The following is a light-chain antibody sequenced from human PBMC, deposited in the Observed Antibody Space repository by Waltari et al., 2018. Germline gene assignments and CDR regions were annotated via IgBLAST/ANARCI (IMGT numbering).Light chain of an antibody. CDR2: SDS. J-gene: IGLJ1*01. Sequence: SYVLTQPPSVSVAPGESARITCGGNNIGTKSVHWYQQKPGQAPVLVICSDSDRPSGSRERFAGANSGNTATLTISRVEAGDEADYYCQVWEISRDHYVFGSGTEVTVL. V-gene: IGLV3-21*01. CDR1: NIGTKS. CDR3: QVWEISRDHYV.